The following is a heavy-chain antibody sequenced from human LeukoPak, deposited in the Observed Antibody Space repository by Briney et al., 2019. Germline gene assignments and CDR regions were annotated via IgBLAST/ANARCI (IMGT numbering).Heavy chain of an antibody. CDR3: ARAPYTTGRGYYFDY. CDR1: GFTFSSSW. D-gene: IGHD2/OR15-2a*01. J-gene: IGHJ4*02. V-gene: IGHV3-7*02. CDR2: IKEDGTEE. Sequence: GGSLRLSCAASGFTFSSSWMTWVRQAPGKGLEWVAHIKEDGTEEYYVDSVKGRFTISRDNAKNTLYLQMNSLRAEDTAVYYCARAPYTTGRGYYFDYWGQGTLVTVSS.